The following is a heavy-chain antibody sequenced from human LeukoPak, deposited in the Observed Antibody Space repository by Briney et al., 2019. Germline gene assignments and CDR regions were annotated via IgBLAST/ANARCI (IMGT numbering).Heavy chain of an antibody. CDR1: GGSISSYY. CDR3: ARVPLTTVTAHFDY. CDR2: IYYSGST. Sequence: SETLSLTCTVSGGSISSYYWSWIRQPPGKGLEWIGYIYYSGSTNYNPSLKSRVTISVDTSKNQFSLKLSSVTAADTAVYYCARVPLTTVTAHFDYWGQGTLVTVSS. V-gene: IGHV4-59*01. D-gene: IGHD4-11*01. J-gene: IGHJ4*02.